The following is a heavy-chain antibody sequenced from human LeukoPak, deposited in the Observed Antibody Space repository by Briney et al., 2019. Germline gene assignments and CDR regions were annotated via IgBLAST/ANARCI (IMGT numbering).Heavy chain of an antibody. CDR3: ARANYDYVWGSYRYRGYYFDY. Sequence: SETLSLTCTVSGGSISSSSYYWGWIRQPPGKGLEWTGSIYYSGSTYYNPSLKSRVTISVDTSKNQFSLKLSSVTAADTAVYYCARANYDYVWGSYRYRGYYFDYWGQGTLVTVSS. CDR1: GGSISSSSYY. CDR2: IYYSGST. J-gene: IGHJ4*02. D-gene: IGHD3-16*02. V-gene: IGHV4-39*07.